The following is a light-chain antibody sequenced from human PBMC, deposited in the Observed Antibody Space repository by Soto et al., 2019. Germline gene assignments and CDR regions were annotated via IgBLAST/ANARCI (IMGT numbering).Light chain of an antibody. V-gene: IGKV1-33*01. J-gene: IGKJ1*01. CDR2: DAF. CDR3: QQDDSFSRT. CDR1: QDISHY. Sequence: EIQMTQSPSSLSASAGDRVTITCQASQDISHYLNWYQQKPGKAPKLLIDDAFNLETGVPSRFSGSGSGTDFTFTISSLQPEDIATYYCQQDDSFSRTVGQGTMVDIK.